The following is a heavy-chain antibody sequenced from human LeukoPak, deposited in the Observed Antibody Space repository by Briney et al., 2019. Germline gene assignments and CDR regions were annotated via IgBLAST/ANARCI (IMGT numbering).Heavy chain of an antibody. D-gene: IGHD3-3*01. V-gene: IGHV4-38-2*02. CDR3: ARDLRGLSIFGVVQRFDP. CDR2: IYYSGST. Sequence: PSETLSLTCTVSGYSISSGYYWGWIRQPPGKGLEWIGSIYYSGSTYYNPSLKSRVTISVATSKNQFSLKLSSVTAADTAVYYCARDLRGLSIFGVVQRFDPWGQGTLVTVSS. CDR1: GYSISSGYY. J-gene: IGHJ5*02.